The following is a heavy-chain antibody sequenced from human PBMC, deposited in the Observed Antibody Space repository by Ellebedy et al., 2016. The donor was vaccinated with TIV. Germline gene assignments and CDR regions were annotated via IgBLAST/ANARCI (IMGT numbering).Heavy chain of an antibody. J-gene: IGHJ6*04. Sequence: GESLRISCAASGFTFSDHYMSWIRQAPGRGLEWLSYISASGNVTYHRDSVKGRFTFSRDNSKNSVYLEMKRLTTEDTAVYYCARGEVIGAVWGKGTTVTVSS. CDR2: ISASGNVT. CDR1: GFTFSDHY. V-gene: IGHV3-11*01. D-gene: IGHD7-27*01. CDR3: ARGEVIGAV.